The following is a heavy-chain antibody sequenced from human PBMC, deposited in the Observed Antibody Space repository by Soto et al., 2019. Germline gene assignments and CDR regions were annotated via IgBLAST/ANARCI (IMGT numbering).Heavy chain of an antibody. D-gene: IGHD3-22*01. Sequence: GGSLRLSCAASGFTFTNYAMSWVRQAPGKGLEWVSTISGSGDSTYYADSVKGRFTISRDNSKNTLYLQMDSLRAEDTAVYYCAKSTGGTAYYYEIDYWGQGTLVTVSS. CDR1: GFTFTNYA. V-gene: IGHV3-23*01. J-gene: IGHJ4*02. CDR3: AKSTGGTAYYYEIDY. CDR2: ISGSGDST.